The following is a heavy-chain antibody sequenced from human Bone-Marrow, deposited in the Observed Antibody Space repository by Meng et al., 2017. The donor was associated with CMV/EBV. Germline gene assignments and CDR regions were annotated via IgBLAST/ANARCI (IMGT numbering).Heavy chain of an antibody. Sequence: QITLKESGXARVNXXXTFTLTCXVSGCSLSTSGVGVGWIRQPPGKALEWLAVIYWDGDKRYNPSLKSRLTITKDTSKNQVVLAMTNMDPVDTATYYCAHRRGNSSPWAWGDFDYWGQGTLVTVSS. CDR2: IYWDGDK. J-gene: IGHJ4*02. CDR3: AHRRGNSSPWAWGDFDY. CDR1: GCSLSTSGVG. D-gene: IGHD3-22*01. V-gene: IGHV2-5*02.